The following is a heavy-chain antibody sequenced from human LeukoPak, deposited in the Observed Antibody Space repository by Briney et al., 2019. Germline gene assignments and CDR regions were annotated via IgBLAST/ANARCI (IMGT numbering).Heavy chain of an antibody. Sequence: GGSLRLSCAASGVTFSNDGMDWVRQAPGQGLEWVSSISGSSTYINYADSVKGRFTISRDNAKSSLYLQMDSLRAEDTAVYYCARERACGASSCVAYYFNSWGQGTLVTVSS. CDR1: GVTFSNDG. V-gene: IGHV3-21*06. D-gene: IGHD2-2*01. J-gene: IGHJ4*02. CDR2: ISGSSTYI. CDR3: ARERACGASSCVAYYFNS.